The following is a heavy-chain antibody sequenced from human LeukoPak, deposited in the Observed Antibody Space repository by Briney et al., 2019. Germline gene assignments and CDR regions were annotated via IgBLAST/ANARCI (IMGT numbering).Heavy chain of an antibody. Sequence: PGGSLRLSCAASGFTFSSYSMNWVRQAPGKGLEWVSYISSSSSTIYYADSVKGRFTISRDNAKNSLYLQLNSLRAEDTAVYYCAGDAAWWGYYYGSGYYFYYYYYYMDVWGKGTTVTVSS. J-gene: IGHJ6*03. CDR3: AGDAAWWGYYYGSGYYFYYYYYYMDV. CDR1: GFTFSSYS. CDR2: ISSSSSTI. V-gene: IGHV3-48*01. D-gene: IGHD3-22*01.